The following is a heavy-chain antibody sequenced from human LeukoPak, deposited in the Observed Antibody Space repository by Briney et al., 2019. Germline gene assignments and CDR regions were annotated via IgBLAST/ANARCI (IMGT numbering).Heavy chain of an antibody. V-gene: IGHV4-39*01. CDR2: IYYSGST. Sequence: SETLSLTCTVSGGSISSSSYYRGWIRQPPGKGLEWIGSIYYSGSTYYNPSLKSRVTISVDTSKNQFSLKLSSVTAADTAVYYCARHTYDFWSGYYTWFDPWGQGTLVTVSS. CDR3: ARHTYDFWSGYYTWFDP. D-gene: IGHD3-3*01. J-gene: IGHJ5*02. CDR1: GGSISSSSYY.